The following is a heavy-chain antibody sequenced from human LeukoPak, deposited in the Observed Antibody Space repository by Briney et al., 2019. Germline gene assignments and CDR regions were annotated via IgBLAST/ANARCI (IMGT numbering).Heavy chain of an antibody. V-gene: IGHV3-21*01. J-gene: IGHJ4*02. Sequence: GGSLRLSCAASGFTFSSYSMNWVRQAPGKGLEWVSSISSSSSYIYYADSVKGRFTISRDNAKNSLYLQMNSLRAEDTAVYYCARGPTVTTFSYWGQGTLVTVSS. D-gene: IGHD4-17*01. CDR3: ARGPTVTTFSY. CDR1: GFTFSSYS. CDR2: ISSSSSYI.